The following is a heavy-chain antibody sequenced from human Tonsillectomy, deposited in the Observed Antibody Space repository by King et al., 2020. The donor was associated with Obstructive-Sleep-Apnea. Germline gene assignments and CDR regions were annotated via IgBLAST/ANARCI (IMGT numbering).Heavy chain of an antibody. V-gene: IGHV4-34*01. J-gene: IGHJ4*02. CDR3: ATTMVRGVIVY. Sequence: VQLQQWGAGLLKPSETLSLTCAVYGGSFSGYYWSWIRQPPGKGLEWIGEINHSGSTNYNPPLKSRVTISVDTSKNQFSLKLSSVTAADTAMYYCATTMVRGVIVYWGQGTLVTVSS. D-gene: IGHD3-10*01. CDR1: GGSFSGYY. CDR2: INHSGST.